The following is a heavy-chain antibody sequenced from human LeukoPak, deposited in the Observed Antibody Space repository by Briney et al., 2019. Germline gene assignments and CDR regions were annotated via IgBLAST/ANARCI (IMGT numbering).Heavy chain of an antibody. CDR1: GYSFTNYW. D-gene: IGHD4-23*01. Sequence: GESLKISCKGSGYSFTNYWIGWVRQKPGKGLEWMGIIYPGDSDTRYSPSFQGQVTISADKSISTAYLQWSSLKASDTAMYYCARCYGGNSGDGWFDPWGQGTLVTVSS. CDR2: IYPGDSDT. V-gene: IGHV5-51*01. CDR3: ARCYGGNSGDGWFDP. J-gene: IGHJ5*02.